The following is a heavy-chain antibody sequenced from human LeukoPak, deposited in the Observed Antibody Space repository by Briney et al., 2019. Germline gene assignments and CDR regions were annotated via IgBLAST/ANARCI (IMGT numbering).Heavy chain of an antibody. J-gene: IGHJ3*02. D-gene: IGHD3-22*01. CDR1: GGSFSSYY. CDR3: ARADFTYDSSGYYYAFDI. V-gene: IGHV4-59*01. Sequence: SETLSLTCAVYGGSFSSYYWSWIRQPPGKGLEWIGYIYYSGSTNYNPSLKSRVTLSVDTSKNQFSLKLSSVTAADTAVYYCARADFTYDSSGYYYAFDIWGQGTMVTVSS. CDR2: IYYSGST.